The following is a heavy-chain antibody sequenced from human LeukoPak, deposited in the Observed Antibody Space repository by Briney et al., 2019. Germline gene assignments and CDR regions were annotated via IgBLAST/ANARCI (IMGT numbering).Heavy chain of an antibody. CDR2: INPNSGGT. CDR1: GYTFTGSN. J-gene: IGHJ3*02. CDR3: ARHWHSRYILTGACNI. D-gene: IGHD3-16*02. Sequence: ASVKVSCMASGYTFTGSNTRTGRQSPGQGLGWMGWINPNSGGTNYAQKFQGRVTMTRDTSIGTAYMELSRLGSDETGVCYCARHWHSRYILTGACNIWGQGTRVTFS. V-gene: IGHV1-2*02.